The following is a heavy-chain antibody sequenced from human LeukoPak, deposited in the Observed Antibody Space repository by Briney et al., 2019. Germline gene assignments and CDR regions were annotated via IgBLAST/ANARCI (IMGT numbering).Heavy chain of an antibody. V-gene: IGHV4-4*07. D-gene: IGHD2-21*01. Sequence: SETLSLTCTVSSDSIRSFYWIWIRQPAGKGLEWIGRIYSIGSANYNPSLQRRATISVDTSKNQFSLKLSSVTAADTAVYYRARDCVIRCYQPYGLHLWGQGTTVTVSS. CDR3: ARDCVIRCYQPYGLHL. CDR2: IYSIGSA. CDR1: SDSIRSFY. J-gene: IGHJ6*02.